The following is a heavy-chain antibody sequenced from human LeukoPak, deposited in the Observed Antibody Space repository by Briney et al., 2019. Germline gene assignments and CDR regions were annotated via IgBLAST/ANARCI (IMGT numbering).Heavy chain of an antibody. CDR3: ARTGKTYYDILTGYYNAENWFDP. Sequence: SETLSLTCTVSGGSISSGSYYWSWIRQPAGKGLEWIGRIYTSGSTNYNPSLKSRVTISVDTSENQFSLKLSSVTAADTAVYYCARTGKTYYDILTGYYNAENWFDPWGQGTLVTVSS. D-gene: IGHD3-9*01. J-gene: IGHJ5*02. V-gene: IGHV4-61*02. CDR2: IYTSGST. CDR1: GGSISSGSYY.